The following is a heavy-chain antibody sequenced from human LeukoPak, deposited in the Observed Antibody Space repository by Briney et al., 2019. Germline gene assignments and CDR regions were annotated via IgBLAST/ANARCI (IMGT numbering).Heavy chain of an antibody. Sequence: GGSLRLSCAASGFTFSDYSMNWVRQAPGKGLEWISYIGIDSGNTNYADSVKGRFTISGDKAKNSLYLQMNSLRVEDTAVYYCARDSWGYCSSTSCLKEYYYYMDVWGKGTTVTVSS. D-gene: IGHD2-2*01. CDR3: ARDSWGYCSSTSCLKEYYYYMDV. V-gene: IGHV3-48*01. J-gene: IGHJ6*03. CDR2: IGIDSGNT. CDR1: GFTFSDYS.